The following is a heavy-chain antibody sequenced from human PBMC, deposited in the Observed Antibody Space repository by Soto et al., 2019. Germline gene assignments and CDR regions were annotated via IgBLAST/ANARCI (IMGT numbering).Heavy chain of an antibody. D-gene: IGHD3-9*01. CDR3: ARHRRYDFDY. CDR1: GGSISSSSYY. J-gene: IGHJ4*02. Sequence: SETLSLTCTVSGGSISSSSYYWGWIRQPPGKGLEWIGSIYYSGSTYYNPSLKSRVTISVDTSKNQFSLKLSSVTAAETAVYYCARHRRYDFDYWGQGTLVTVS. V-gene: IGHV4-39*01. CDR2: IYYSGST.